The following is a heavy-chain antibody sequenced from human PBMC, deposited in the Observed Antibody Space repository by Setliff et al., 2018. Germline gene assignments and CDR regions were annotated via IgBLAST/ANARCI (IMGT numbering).Heavy chain of an antibody. CDR3: ARGRIQLWKYYFDY. CDR1: GGSISSSSYY. J-gene: IGHJ4*02. V-gene: IGHV4-39*07. Sequence: PSETLSLTCTVSGGSISSSSYYWGWIRQPPGKGLEWIGSIYYSGSTYYSPSLKSRVTISVDTSKNQFSLKLSSVTAADTAVYYCARGRIQLWKYYFDYWGQGTLVTVSS. D-gene: IGHD5-18*01. CDR2: IYYSGST.